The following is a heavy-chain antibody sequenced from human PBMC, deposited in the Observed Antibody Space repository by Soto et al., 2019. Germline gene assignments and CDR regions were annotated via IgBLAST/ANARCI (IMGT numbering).Heavy chain of an antibody. CDR3: AKDGNTVGATRFRQRFDY. J-gene: IGHJ4*02. V-gene: IGHV3-23*01. CDR1: GFTFSSYA. Sequence: EVQLLESGGGLVQPGGSLRLSCAASGFTFSSYAMSWVRQAPGKGLEWVSAISGSGGSTYYADSVKGRFTISRDNSKNTLYLQMNSLRAEDTAVYYCAKDGNTVGATRFRQRFDYWGQGTLVTVSS. CDR2: ISGSGGST. D-gene: IGHD1-26*01.